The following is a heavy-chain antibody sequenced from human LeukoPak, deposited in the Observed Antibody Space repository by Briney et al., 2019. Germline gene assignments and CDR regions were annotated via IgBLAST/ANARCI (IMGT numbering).Heavy chain of an antibody. CDR1: GFTFNTYT. CDR2: ITASSTAI. CDR3: ARTYYDILTGYNPYFDY. V-gene: IGHV3-21*01. Sequence: GGSLRLSCAASGFTFNTYTMNWVRQAPGKGLEWVSSITASSTAIYSADSVKGRFTISRDNAKDFLYLQMNSLRAEDTAVYYCARTYYDILTGYNPYFDYWGQGILVTVSS. J-gene: IGHJ4*02. D-gene: IGHD3-9*01.